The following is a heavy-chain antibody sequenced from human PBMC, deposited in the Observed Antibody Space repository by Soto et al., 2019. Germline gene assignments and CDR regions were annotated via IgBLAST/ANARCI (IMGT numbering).Heavy chain of an antibody. V-gene: IGHV3-30*18. CDR2: TSYDGSNK. Sequence: PGGSLRLSCAASGFTFNSYGMHWVRQAPGRGLEWLTVTSYDGSNKYYADSVKGRFTISRDNFKNTLYLHMNSLRTGDTAVYYCAKPRDPDIIAVPVPIHYYCSMDVWGQGTTVTVSS. CDR3: AKPRDPDIIAVPVPIHYYCSMDV. CDR1: GFTFNSYG. J-gene: IGHJ6*02. D-gene: IGHD2-2*01.